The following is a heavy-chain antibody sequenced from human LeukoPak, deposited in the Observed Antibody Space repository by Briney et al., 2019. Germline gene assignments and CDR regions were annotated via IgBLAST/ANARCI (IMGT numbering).Heavy chain of an antibody. Sequence: GGSLRLSCVASGFKISDYYMHWVRQAPGKGLEWAASVRQDGKLKFYADSVKARFTISRDNSKNTVFLQMDSLRAGDTAKYYCSRERGDREFDYWGQGILVTVSS. V-gene: IGHV3-30*02. D-gene: IGHD5-18*01. CDR2: VRQDGKLK. J-gene: IGHJ4*02. CDR1: GFKISDYY. CDR3: SRERGDREFDY.